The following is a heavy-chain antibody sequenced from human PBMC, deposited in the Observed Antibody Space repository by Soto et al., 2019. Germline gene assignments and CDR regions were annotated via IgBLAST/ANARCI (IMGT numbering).Heavy chain of an antibody. V-gene: IGHV5-51*01. Sequence: GESLKISCKASGYNFISYWIAWVRQMPGKGLEWMGIIYPGDSDATYSPSFEGQVTFSVDKSITTAYLQWISLKASDTAMYYCARQAYFGSGTYYSDYWGQGTQVTVSS. J-gene: IGHJ4*02. CDR3: ARQAYFGSGTYYSDY. D-gene: IGHD3-10*01. CDR1: GYNFISYW. CDR2: IYPGDSDA.